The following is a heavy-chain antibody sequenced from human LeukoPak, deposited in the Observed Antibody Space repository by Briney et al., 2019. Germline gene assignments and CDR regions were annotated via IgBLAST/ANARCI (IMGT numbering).Heavy chain of an antibody. V-gene: IGHV3-30-3*01. D-gene: IGHD3-3*01. Sequence: GGSLRLSCAASGFTFSSYAMHWVRQAPGKGLEWVAVISYDGSNKYYADSVKGRFTISRDNSKNTLYLQMNSLRAEDTAVYYCAREQGGDFWSGYYPGIADYWGQGTLVTVSS. J-gene: IGHJ4*02. CDR2: ISYDGSNK. CDR1: GFTFSSYA. CDR3: AREQGGDFWSGYYPGIADY.